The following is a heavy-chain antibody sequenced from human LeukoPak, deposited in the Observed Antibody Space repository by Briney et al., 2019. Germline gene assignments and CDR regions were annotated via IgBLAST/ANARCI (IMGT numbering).Heavy chain of an antibody. CDR2: INHSGST. Sequence: SETLSLTCAVYAGSFSGYYWSWIRQPPGKGLEWIGEINHSGSTNYNPSLKSRVTISVDTSKNQFSLKLSSVTAADTAVYYCARARITMVRGVIMRWFDPWGQGTLVTVSS. CDR3: ARARITMVRGVIMRWFDP. D-gene: IGHD3-10*01. CDR1: AGSFSGYY. V-gene: IGHV4-34*01. J-gene: IGHJ5*02.